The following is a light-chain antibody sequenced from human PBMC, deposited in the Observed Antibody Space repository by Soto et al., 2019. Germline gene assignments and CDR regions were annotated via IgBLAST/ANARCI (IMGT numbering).Light chain of an antibody. CDR3: CSYAGSYTLV. Sequence: QSVLTQPRSGSGSPGQSGTISCTGTSRDVGGYNYVSWYQQHPGKAPKLMIYDVSKRPSGVPDRFSGYKSGNTASLTISGLQAEDEGDYYCCSYAGSYTLVFGGGTKLTVL. J-gene: IGLJ2*01. CDR1: SRDVGGYNY. V-gene: IGLV2-11*01. CDR2: DVS.